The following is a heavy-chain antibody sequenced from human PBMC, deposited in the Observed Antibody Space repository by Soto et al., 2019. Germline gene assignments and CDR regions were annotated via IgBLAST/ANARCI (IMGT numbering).Heavy chain of an antibody. D-gene: IGHD6-6*01. J-gene: IGHJ4*02. CDR2: ISYDGSNK. CDR1: GFTFSSYG. CDR3: AKAIYSRSSLTNPYYFDY. V-gene: IGHV3-30*18. Sequence: QVQLVESGGGVVQPGSSLRLACAASGFTFSSYGMHWVRQAPGKGLEWVAVISYDGSNKYYADSVKGRFTISRDNSKNTLYLQMNSLRAEDTAVYYCAKAIYSRSSLTNPYYFDYWCQGTLVTVSS.